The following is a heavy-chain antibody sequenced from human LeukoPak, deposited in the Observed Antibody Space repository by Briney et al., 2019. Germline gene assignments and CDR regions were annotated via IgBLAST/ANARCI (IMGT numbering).Heavy chain of an antibody. CDR2: INPNSGGT. J-gene: IGHJ6*02. Sequence: ASVKVSCKPSGYTFTGYYMHWVRQAPEQGLEWMGWINPNSGGTSYAQKFQGRVTMTRDTSISTAYMELSRLRYDDTAAYYCARWYSSSTLYGMDVWGQGTTVTVSS. CDR3: ARWYSSSTLYGMDV. V-gene: IGHV1-2*02. D-gene: IGHD6-6*01. CDR1: GYTFTGYY.